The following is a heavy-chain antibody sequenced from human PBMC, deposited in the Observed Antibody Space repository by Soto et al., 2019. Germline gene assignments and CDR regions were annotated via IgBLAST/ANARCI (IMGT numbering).Heavy chain of an antibody. J-gene: IGHJ6*02. Sequence: SETLSLTCTVSGGSMSSSNWWNWVRQPPGKRLEWIGYIYYSGSTYYNPSLKSRVTISVDTSKNQFSLKLSSVTAADTAVYYCARSDYSNYLFYYYGMDVWGQGTTVTVSS. CDR3: ARSDYSNYLFYYYGMDV. CDR1: GGSMSSSNW. D-gene: IGHD4-4*01. CDR2: IYYSGST. V-gene: IGHV4-4*02.